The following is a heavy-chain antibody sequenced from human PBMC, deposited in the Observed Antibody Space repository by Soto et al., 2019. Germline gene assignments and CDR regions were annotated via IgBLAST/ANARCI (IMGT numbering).Heavy chain of an antibody. CDR2: ISAYNGNT. D-gene: IGHD2-2*01. Sequence: ASVKVSCKASGYTFTSYGISWVRQAPGQGLEWMGWISAYNGNTNYAQKLQGRVTMTTGTSTSTAYMELRSLRSDDTAVYYCARVVVVPAAMIILDAAFDIWGQGTTVTVSS. CDR1: GYTFTSYG. V-gene: IGHV1-18*01. CDR3: ARVVVVPAAMIILDAAFDI. J-gene: IGHJ3*02.